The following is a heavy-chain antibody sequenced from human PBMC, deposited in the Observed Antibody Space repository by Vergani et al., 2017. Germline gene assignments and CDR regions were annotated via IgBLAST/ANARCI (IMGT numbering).Heavy chain of an antibody. CDR1: GGSISSSSYY. Sequence: QLQLQESGPGLVKPSETLSLTCTVSGGSISSSSYYWGWIRQPPGKGLEWIGSIYYSGSTYYNPSLKSRVTISVDTSKNQFSLKLSSVTAADTAVYYCAREVGALDAFDIWGQGTTVTVSS. CDR3: AREVGALDAFDI. J-gene: IGHJ3*02. V-gene: IGHV4-39*02. D-gene: IGHD1-26*01. CDR2: IYYSGST.